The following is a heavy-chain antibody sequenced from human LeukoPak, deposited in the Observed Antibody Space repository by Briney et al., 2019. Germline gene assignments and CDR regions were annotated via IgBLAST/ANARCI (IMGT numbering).Heavy chain of an antibody. D-gene: IGHD6-13*01. CDR3: ARDGRYSSSWYVYYYGMDV. V-gene: IGHV1-18*01. Sequence: ASVKVSCTASGYTFTSYGISWVRQAPGQGHEWMGWISAYNGNTNYAQKLQGRVTMTTDTSTSTAYMELRSLRSDDTAVYYCARDGRYSSSWYVYYYGMDVWGQGTTVTVSS. CDR2: ISAYNGNT. J-gene: IGHJ6*02. CDR1: GYTFTSYG.